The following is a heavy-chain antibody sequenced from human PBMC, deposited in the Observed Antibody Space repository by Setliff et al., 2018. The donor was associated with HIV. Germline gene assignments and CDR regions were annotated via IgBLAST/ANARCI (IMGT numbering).Heavy chain of an antibody. V-gene: IGHV4-34*01. CDR1: GGSFSDYY. Sequence: SETLSLTCAVYGGSFSDYYWTWIRQSPGKGLEWIGEINHRGSTNYNPSLKSPVTVSVDTSKNQFSLKLRSVTAADTAVYYCARGPPGWELPKDWFDPWGQGTLVTSPQ. D-gene: IGHD1-26*01. CDR2: INHRGST. J-gene: IGHJ5*02. CDR3: ARGPPGWELPKDWFDP.